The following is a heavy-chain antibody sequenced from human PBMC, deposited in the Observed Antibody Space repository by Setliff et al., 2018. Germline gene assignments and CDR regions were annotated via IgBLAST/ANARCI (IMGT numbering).Heavy chain of an antibody. D-gene: IGHD3-22*01. CDR1: GGSISSGDYY. V-gene: IGHV4-30-4*08. J-gene: IGHJ4*02. Sequence: SETLSLTCTVSGGSISSGDYYWSWIRQPPGKGLEWIGYIYYSGSTYYNPSLRSRVTISVDTSKNQFSLRLSSVTAADTAVYYCAREKGPYYDSSGYYPYFDYWGQGTLVTVSS. CDR3: AREKGPYYDSSGYYPYFDY. CDR2: IYYSGST.